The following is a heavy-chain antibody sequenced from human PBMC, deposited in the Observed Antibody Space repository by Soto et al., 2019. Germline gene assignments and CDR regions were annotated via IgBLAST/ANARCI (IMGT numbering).Heavy chain of an antibody. J-gene: IGHJ5*02. D-gene: IGHD3-3*01. V-gene: IGHV4-34*01. CDR2: INHSGST. CDR1: GGSFSGYY. CDR3: ARGRDFWSGYSGHNWFDP. Sequence: PSETLSLTCAVYGGSFSGYYWSWIRQPPWKGLEWIGEINHSGSTNYNPSLKSRVTISVDTSKNQFSLKLSSVTAADTAVYYCARGRDFWSGYSGHNWFDPWGQGTLVTVSS.